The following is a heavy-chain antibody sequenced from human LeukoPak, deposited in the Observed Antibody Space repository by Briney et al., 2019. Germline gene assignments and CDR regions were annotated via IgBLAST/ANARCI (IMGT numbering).Heavy chain of an antibody. Sequence: SETLSLTCTVSGVSISSGGYYWSWIRQHPGKGLEWIGYIYYSGSTYYNPSLKSRVTISVDTSKNQFSLKLSSVTAADTAVYYCARRVGATNYNWFDPWGQGTLVTVSS. CDR2: IYYSGST. CDR3: ARRVGATNYNWFDP. J-gene: IGHJ5*02. CDR1: GVSISSGGYY. V-gene: IGHV4-31*03. D-gene: IGHD1-26*01.